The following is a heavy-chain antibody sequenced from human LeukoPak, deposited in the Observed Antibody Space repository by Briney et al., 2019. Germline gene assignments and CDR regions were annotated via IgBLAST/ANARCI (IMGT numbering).Heavy chain of an antibody. Sequence: MSSETLSLTCAVYGGSFSGYYWSWIRQPPGKGLEWIGEINHSGSTNYNPSLKSRVTISVDTSKNQFSLKLSSVTAADTAVYYCARPLGQGNEYGMDVWGQGTTVTVSS. V-gene: IGHV4-34*01. CDR2: INHSGST. CDR1: GGSFSGYY. CDR3: ARPLGQGNEYGMDV. J-gene: IGHJ6*02. D-gene: IGHD1-1*01.